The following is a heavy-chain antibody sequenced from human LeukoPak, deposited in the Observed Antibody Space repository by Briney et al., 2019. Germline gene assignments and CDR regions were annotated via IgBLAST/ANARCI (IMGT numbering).Heavy chain of an antibody. V-gene: IGHV1-69*05. CDR2: IIPIFGTA. CDR1: GGTFSSYA. Sequence: ASVKVSCKASGGTFSSYAISWVRQAPGQGLEWMGGIIPIFGTANYAQKFQGRVTITTDESTSTAYMELSSLRSEDTAVYYCAICPDYYYYYYMDVWGKGTTVTVSS. J-gene: IGHJ6*03. CDR3: AICPDYYYYYYMDV.